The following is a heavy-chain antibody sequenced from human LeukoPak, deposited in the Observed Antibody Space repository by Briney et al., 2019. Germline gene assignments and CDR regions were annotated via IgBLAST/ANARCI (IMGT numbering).Heavy chain of an antibody. CDR1: GGSISSFY. D-gene: IGHD2-15*01. CDR2: IYNSGST. CDR3: ARDVGGGSFFDY. V-gene: IGHV4-59*01. J-gene: IGHJ4*02. Sequence: SETLSLTCTVSGGSISSFYWGWIRQPPGKGLEWIGYIYNSGSTDYNPSLKSRVTISVDTSKNQFSLKLSSVTAAATAVYYCARDVGGGSFFDYWGQGTLVTVSS.